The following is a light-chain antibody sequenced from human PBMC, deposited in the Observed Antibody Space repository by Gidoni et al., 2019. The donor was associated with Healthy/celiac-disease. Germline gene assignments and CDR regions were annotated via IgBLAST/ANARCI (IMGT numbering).Light chain of an antibody. CDR1: SSDVGGYNY. Sequence: QSALTKPASVSGSPGQSITISCTGTSSDVGGYNYVSWYQQHPGKAPKLMIYDVSNRPSGFSNRFSCSKSGNTASLTISGLQAEDEADYYCSSYTSSSTLFGGGTKLTVL. J-gene: IGLJ2*01. CDR2: DVS. CDR3: SSYTSSSTL. V-gene: IGLV2-14*03.